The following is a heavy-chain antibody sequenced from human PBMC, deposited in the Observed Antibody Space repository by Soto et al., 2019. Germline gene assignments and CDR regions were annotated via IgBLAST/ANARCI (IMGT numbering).Heavy chain of an antibody. V-gene: IGHV1-46*01. CDR2: INSSGGHT. CDR1: GYTFTRHY. D-gene: IGHD3-10*01. Sequence: QVQLVQSGAEVKKPGASVKVSFKASGYTFTRHYIHWLRQAPGQGLEWMGIINSSGGHTYSAQKFQGSVTMISDTSTSTVYMELSSLRSEDTAVYYCARDLLASGSDALDIWGQGTMVTVSS. CDR3: ARDLLASGSDALDI. J-gene: IGHJ3*02.